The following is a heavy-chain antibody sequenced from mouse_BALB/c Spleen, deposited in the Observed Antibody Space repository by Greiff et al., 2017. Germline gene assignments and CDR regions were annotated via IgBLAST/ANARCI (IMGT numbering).Heavy chain of an antibody. V-gene: IGHV1-67*01. Sequence: QVQLQQSGPELVRPGVSVKISCKGSSYTFTDYAMHWVKQSHAKSLEWIGVISTYYGNTNYNQKFKGKATMTVDKSSSTAYMELARLTSEDSAVYYCARGGLYDYDEGYAMDYWGQGTSVTVSS. D-gene: IGHD2-4*01. J-gene: IGHJ4*01. CDR3: ARGGLYDYDEGYAMDY. CDR1: SYTFTDYA. CDR2: ISTYYGNT.